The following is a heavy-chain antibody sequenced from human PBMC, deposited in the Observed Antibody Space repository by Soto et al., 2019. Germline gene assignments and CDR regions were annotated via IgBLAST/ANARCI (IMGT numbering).Heavy chain of an antibody. CDR3: VRYCSTTKCPFDY. D-gene: IGHD2-2*01. J-gene: IGHJ4*02. Sequence: SETLSLTCTVSGGSISSGGSYWGWIRQPPGKGLEWIGYIYYSGNTILNPSLRSRVTLSVDTSKNQFSLNLSSVTAADTAVYYCVRYCSTTKCPFDYWGQGTLVTVS. V-gene: IGHV4-30-4*01. CDR1: GGSISSGGSY. CDR2: IYYSGNT.